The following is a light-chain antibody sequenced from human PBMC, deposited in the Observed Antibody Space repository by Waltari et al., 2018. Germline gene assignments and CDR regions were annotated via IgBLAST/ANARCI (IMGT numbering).Light chain of an antibody. CDR1: SSDVGGYNH. J-gene: IGLJ3*02. CDR3: NSYTSSSTWV. Sequence: QSALTPPASVSGSPGQSITLSSTRTSSDVGGYNHHPRYQQHPGKAPKLMIFDVSKRPSRGSSRLSCYKSCSTASLTISGLQAEDEADFYCNSYTSSSTWVLGGGTKLTVL. CDR2: DVS. V-gene: IGLV2-14*01.